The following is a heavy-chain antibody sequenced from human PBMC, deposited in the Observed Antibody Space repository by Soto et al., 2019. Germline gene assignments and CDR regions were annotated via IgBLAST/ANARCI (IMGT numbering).Heavy chain of an antibody. V-gene: IGHV4-39*01. Sequence: TSETLSLTCIVSGGSISSTNYYWGWIRQPPGKGLEWIGSIYYSGSTYYKSSLESRVIISVDTSKNQFSLKLSSVTAADTAVYYCARQRRDGYNYVDYWGQGTLVTVSS. CDR1: GGSISSTNYY. J-gene: IGHJ4*02. D-gene: IGHD5-12*01. CDR3: ARQRRDGYNYVDY. CDR2: IYYSGST.